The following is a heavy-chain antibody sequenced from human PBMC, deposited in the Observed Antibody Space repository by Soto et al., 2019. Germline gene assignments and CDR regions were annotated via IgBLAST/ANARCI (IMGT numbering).Heavy chain of an antibody. J-gene: IGHJ4*02. V-gene: IGHV3-15*07. CDR1: GFTFSNAW. Sequence: EVQLVESGGGLVKPGGSLRLSCAASGFTFSNAWMNWVRQAPGKGLEWVGRIQSKTDGGTTDYAAPVKGRFTISRDDSKNTLYLQMNSLKNEDTAVYYCTTADHDYRGQGTMVTVSS. CDR3: TTADHDY. CDR2: IQSKTDGGTT.